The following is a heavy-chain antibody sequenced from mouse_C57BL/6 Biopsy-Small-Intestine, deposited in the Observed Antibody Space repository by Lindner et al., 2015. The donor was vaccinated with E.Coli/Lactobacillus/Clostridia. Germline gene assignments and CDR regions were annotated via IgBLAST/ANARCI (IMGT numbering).Heavy chain of an antibody. Sequence: SVKVSCKASGYIFNSYGISWVRQAPGQGLEWMGWISASNGNTNYAQKFQCRVTMTTDTSTSTAYMELTSLTSDDSAVYYCARVPYDFWSGYYRNWFDPWGHGTLVTVSS. CDR3: ARVPYDFWSGYYRNWFDP. CDR1: GYIFNSYG. V-gene: IGHV1-81*01. D-gene: IGHD4-1*02. J-gene: IGHJ4*01. CDR2: ISASNGNT.